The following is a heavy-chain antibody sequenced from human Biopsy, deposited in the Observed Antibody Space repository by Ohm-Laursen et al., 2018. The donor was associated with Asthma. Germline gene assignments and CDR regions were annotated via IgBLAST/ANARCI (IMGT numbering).Heavy chain of an antibody. CDR2: ISYDGSNK. V-gene: IGHV3-30-3*01. CDR3: ARDKPSHIDYYYGMDV. J-gene: IGHJ6*02. CDR1: GFTFSSYA. Sequence: SLRLSCSASGFTFSSYAMHWVRQAPGKGLEWVAVISYDGSNKYYADSVKGRFTISRDNSKNTLYLQMNSLRAEDTAVYYCARDKPSHIDYYYGMDVWGQGTTVIVSS.